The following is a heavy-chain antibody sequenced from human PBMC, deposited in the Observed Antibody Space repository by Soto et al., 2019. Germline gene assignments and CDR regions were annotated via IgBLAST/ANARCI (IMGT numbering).Heavy chain of an antibody. J-gene: IGHJ6*02. V-gene: IGHV1-46*01. Sequence: ASVKVSCKASGYTFTSYYMHWVRQAPGQGLEWMGIINPSGGSTSYAQKFQGRVTMTRDTSTSTVYMELSSLRSEDTAVYYCARVGDFWSGYYNDEGYYYGMDVWGQGTTVTAP. CDR3: ARVGDFWSGYYNDEGYYYGMDV. CDR2: INPSGGST. CDR1: GYTFTSYY. D-gene: IGHD3-3*01.